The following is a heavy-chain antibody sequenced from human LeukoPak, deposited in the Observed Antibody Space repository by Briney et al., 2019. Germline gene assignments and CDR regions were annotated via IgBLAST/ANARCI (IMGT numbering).Heavy chain of an antibody. CDR3: ATVTNCTNISCLSWFDP. D-gene: IGHD2-8*01. CDR2: IGAYNGNT. CDR1: GYTFTSYG. Sequence: ASVKVSCKASGYTFTSYGISWVRQAPGQGLEWMGWIGAYNGNTNYAQKLQGRVTMTEDTSTNTAYMELSSLRSEDTAVYYCATVTNCTNISCLSWFDPWGQGTLVTVSS. J-gene: IGHJ5*02. V-gene: IGHV1-18*01.